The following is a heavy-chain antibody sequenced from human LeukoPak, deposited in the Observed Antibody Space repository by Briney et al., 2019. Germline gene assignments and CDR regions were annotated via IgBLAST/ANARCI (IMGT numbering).Heavy chain of an antibody. CDR3: TRGSYGDYEY. Sequence: GGSLRLSCAASGFIFKKYWMNWVRQAPGKGLEWVSSIDPSSTYIYYADSVKGRFTISRDNAQNSLYLQMNSLRAEDTAVYYCTRGSYGDYEYWGQGTLVTVSS. D-gene: IGHD4-17*01. CDR2: IDPSSTYI. V-gene: IGHV3-21*01. J-gene: IGHJ4*02. CDR1: GFIFKKYW.